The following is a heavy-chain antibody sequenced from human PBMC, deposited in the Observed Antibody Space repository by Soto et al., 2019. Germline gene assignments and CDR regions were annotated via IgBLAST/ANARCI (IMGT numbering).Heavy chain of an antibody. V-gene: IGHV3-49*04. J-gene: IGHJ6*02. CDR2: IRSRAYGGTT. D-gene: IGHD6-6*01. Sequence: GGSLRLSCTASGFTFGDYAMSWVRQAPGKGLEWVGFIRSRAYGGTTEYAASVKGRFTISRDDSKSIAYLQMNSLKTEDTAVYYCTRVSIEASYGMDVWGQGTTVTVSS. CDR1: GFTFGDYA. CDR3: TRVSIEASYGMDV.